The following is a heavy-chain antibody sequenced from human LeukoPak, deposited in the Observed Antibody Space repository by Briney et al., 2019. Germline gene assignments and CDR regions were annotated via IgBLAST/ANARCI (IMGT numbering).Heavy chain of an antibody. V-gene: IGHV4-4*07. CDR3: ARVQYCDSSGYPGDDAFDI. J-gene: IGHJ3*02. Sequence: SETLSLTCTVSGGSISSYYWSWIRQPAGKGLEWIGRIYTSGSTNYNPSLKSRVTMSVDTSKNQFSLKLSSVTAADTAVYYCARVQYCDSSGYPGDDAFDIWGQGTMVTVSA. CDR2: IYTSGST. D-gene: IGHD3-22*01. CDR1: GGSISSYY.